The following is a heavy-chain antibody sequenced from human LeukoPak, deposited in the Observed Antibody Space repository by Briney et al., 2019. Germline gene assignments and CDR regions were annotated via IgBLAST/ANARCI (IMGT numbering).Heavy chain of an antibody. D-gene: IGHD5-18*01. V-gene: IGHV3-48*03. J-gene: IGHJ4*02. CDR1: GFTFNNYP. CDR3: ARVRYNSGYIFDS. CDR2: ISRDGSPI. Sequence: GGSLRLSCAASGFTFNNYPLNWVRQTPGKGLEWVAYISRDGSPIYYADSVRGRFTISRDNAKNSLYLQMNSLRAEDTAVYYCARVRYNSGYIFDSWGQGTLVAVSS.